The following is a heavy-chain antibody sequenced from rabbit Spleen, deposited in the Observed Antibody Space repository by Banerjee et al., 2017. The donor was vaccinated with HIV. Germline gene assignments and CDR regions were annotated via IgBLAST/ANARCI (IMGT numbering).Heavy chain of an antibody. J-gene: IGHJ4*01. Sequence: EQLVESGGGLVKPGGTLTLTCKASGFSFSSSYDMCWVRQAPGKGLEWIGCIYTGNLKTYYASWAKGRFTISKTSSTTVTLQMTSLTVADMATYFCARDAGSGPYIDGYFNLWGPGTLVTVS. CDR2: IYTGNLKT. CDR3: ARDAGSGPYIDGYFNL. CDR1: GFSFSSSYD. V-gene: IGHV1S45*01. D-gene: IGHD8-1*01.